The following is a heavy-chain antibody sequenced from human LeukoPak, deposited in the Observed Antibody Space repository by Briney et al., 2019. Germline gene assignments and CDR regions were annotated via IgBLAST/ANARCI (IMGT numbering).Heavy chain of an antibody. CDR3: VRQGGQMGDIVVVPAATSFDY. D-gene: IGHD2-2*01. CDR1: GFTFTTYA. Sequence: GGSLRLSCAASGFTFTTYAMTWVRQAPGKGLEWVSAISGRGDYIYYADSVKGRFTFSRDNSKNTLYLQMNSLRVEDTALYYCVRQGGQMGDIVVVPAATSFDYWGPGTLVTVSS. CDR2: ISGRGDYI. J-gene: IGHJ4*02. V-gene: IGHV3-23*01.